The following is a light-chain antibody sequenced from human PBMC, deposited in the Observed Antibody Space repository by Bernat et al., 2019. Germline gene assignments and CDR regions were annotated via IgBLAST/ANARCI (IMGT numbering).Light chain of an antibody. CDR3: SSYTSSSTLV. Sequence: QSALTQPASVSGSPGQSITISCTGTSSDVGGYNYVSWYQQHPGRAPKLMIYDVRDRPSGISNRFSDSKSGNTASLTISGLLDEDEADYYCSSYTSSSTLVFGGGTRLTVL. CDR1: SSDVGGYNY. V-gene: IGLV2-14*03. J-gene: IGLJ3*02. CDR2: DVR.